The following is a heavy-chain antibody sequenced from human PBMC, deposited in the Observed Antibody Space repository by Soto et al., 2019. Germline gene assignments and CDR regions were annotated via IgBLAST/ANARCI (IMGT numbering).Heavy chain of an antibody. Sequence: QVHLVESGGGVVQPGRSLRLSCAASGFTFSHYAMHWVRQAPGKGLEWVAVISYDGTKSFYAKSVKGRFTISRDTSKDTLDLHLNSLGADDTAVYYCVRDREYSYDNSGYYNFDYWGQGTLVTVSS. CDR3: VRDREYSYDNSGYYNFDY. V-gene: IGHV3-30-3*01. J-gene: IGHJ4*02. D-gene: IGHD3-22*01. CDR2: ISYDGTKS. CDR1: GFTFSHYA.